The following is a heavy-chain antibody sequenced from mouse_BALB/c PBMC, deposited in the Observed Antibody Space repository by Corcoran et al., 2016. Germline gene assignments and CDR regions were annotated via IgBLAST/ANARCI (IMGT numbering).Heavy chain of an antibody. CDR3: ARRDYGCSSSWFAY. J-gene: IGHJ3*01. Sequence: EVQLQQSGAELVKPGASVKLYCTASGFNIKDTYMHWVKQRPEQGLEWIGRIDPANGNTKYDPKFQGTSTITADTSSNTAYLQLSSLTSEDTAVYYCARRDYGCSSSWFAYWGQGTLVTVSA. V-gene: IGHV14-3*02. D-gene: IGHD1-1*01. CDR1: GFNIKDTY. CDR2: IDPANGNT.